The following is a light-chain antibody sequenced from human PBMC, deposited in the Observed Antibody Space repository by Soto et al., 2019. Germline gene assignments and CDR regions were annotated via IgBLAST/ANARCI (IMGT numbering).Light chain of an antibody. CDR3: SSYTTTYV. Sequence: QSALTQPASVSGSPGQSITISCTGTSSDVGGYIYVSWYQQHPGKAPKLMIYDVTSRPSGVSYRFSGSKSGNTASLTISGLQAEDEADYYCSSYTTTYVSGSGTKVTVL. J-gene: IGLJ1*01. CDR1: SSDVGGYIY. V-gene: IGLV2-14*01. CDR2: DVT.